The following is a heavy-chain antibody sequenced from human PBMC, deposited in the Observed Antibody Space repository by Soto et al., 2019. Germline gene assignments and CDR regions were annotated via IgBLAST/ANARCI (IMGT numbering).Heavy chain of an antibody. Sequence: EVQLLESGGGLVQPGGSLRLSCAASGFTFSSYAMNWVRQAPGKGLEWVSTISGGGGDTYYADSVKGRFTISRDSSKNTLYLHMNLLRAEDTAVYYCAKGYYSGSCSRGVLFDYWGQGTLVTGSS. J-gene: IGHJ4*02. V-gene: IGHV3-23*01. CDR2: ISGGGGDT. CDR3: AKGYYSGSCSRGVLFDY. CDR1: GFTFSSYA. D-gene: IGHD1-26*01.